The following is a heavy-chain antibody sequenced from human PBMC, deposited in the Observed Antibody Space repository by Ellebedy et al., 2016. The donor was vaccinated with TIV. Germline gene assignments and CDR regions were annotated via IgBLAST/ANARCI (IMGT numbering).Heavy chain of an antibody. D-gene: IGHD3-16*01. CDR3: ARAYSNAWYEDH. J-gene: IGHJ4*01. CDR1: GYSFTSHR. CDR2: IYPGDSEA. V-gene: IGHV5-51*01. Sequence: GESLKISCKNSGYSFTSHRVAWVRQTPGKGLEWVGIIYPGDSEARYSPSFEGQVTISVDKSIDTAYLEWSSLKASDTAVYYCARAYSNAWYEDHWGQGTLVTVSS.